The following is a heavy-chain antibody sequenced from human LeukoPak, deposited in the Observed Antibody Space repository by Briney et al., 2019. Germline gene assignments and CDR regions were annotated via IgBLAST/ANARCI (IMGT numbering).Heavy chain of an antibody. V-gene: IGHV4-61*01. CDR2: IYYSGST. J-gene: IGHJ6*02. CDR3: AREGGFCSSTSCQVYFYYGMDV. Sequence: SETLSLTCTVSGGSVNSGNYYWSWIRQPPGKGLEWIGFIYYSGSTNYNPSLKSRVSISVDTSKNQFSLKLSSVTATDTAVYYCAREGGFCSSTSCQVYFYYGMDVWGQGTTVIVSS. CDR1: GGSVNSGNYY. D-gene: IGHD2-2*01.